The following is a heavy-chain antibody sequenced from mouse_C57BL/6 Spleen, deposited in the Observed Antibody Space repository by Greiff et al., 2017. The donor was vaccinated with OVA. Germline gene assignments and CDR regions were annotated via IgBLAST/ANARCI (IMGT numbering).Heavy chain of an antibody. Sequence: QVQLKQSGAELVRPGTSVKVSCKASGYAFTNYLIEWVKQRPGQGLEWIGVINPGSGGTNYNEKFKGKATLTADKSSSTAYMQLSSLTSEDSAVYFCARVYYDYVDYWGQGTTLTVSS. V-gene: IGHV1-54*01. CDR1: GYAFTNYL. CDR3: ARVYYDYVDY. J-gene: IGHJ2*01. CDR2: INPGSGGT. D-gene: IGHD2-4*01.